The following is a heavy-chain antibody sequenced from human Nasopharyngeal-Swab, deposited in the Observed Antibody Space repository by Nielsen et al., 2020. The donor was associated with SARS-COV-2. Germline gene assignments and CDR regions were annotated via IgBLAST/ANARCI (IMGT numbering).Heavy chain of an antibody. J-gene: IGHJ4*02. CDR3: ARGRYDSSGSGDY. CDR1: GGTFSSYA. CDR2: IIPIFGTA. Sequence: SVKVSCRASGGTFSSYAISWVRQAPGQGLEWMGGIIPIFGTANYAQKFQGRVTITADKSTSTAYMELSSLRSEDTAVYYCARGRYDSSGSGDYWGQGTLVTVSS. D-gene: IGHD3-22*01. V-gene: IGHV1-69*06.